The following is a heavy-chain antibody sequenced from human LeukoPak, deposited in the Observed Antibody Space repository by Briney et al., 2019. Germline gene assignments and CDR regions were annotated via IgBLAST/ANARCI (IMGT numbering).Heavy chain of an antibody. CDR2: IYSGGST. V-gene: IGHV3-53*01. CDR1: GFTVSSNY. J-gene: IGHJ4*02. D-gene: IGHD3-10*02. Sequence: PGGSLRLSCAASGFTVSSNYMSWVRQAPGKGLEWVSVIYSGGSTYYADSVKGRFTISRDNSKNTVYLQMNSLRVEDTAVYYCARISVHGLRSVPFDYWGQGTLVTVSS. CDR3: ARISVHGLRSVPFDY.